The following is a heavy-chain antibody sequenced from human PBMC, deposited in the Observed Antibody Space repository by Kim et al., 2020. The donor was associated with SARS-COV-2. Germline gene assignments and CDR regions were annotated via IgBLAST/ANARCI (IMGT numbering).Heavy chain of an antibody. CDR1: GGTFSSYA. CDR2: IIPIFGTA. J-gene: IGHJ3*02. D-gene: IGHD3-9*01. V-gene: IGHV1-69*13. CDR3: AAQLSPRYDILTGYPWANAFDI. Sequence: SVKLSCKASGGTFSSYAISWVRQAPGQGLEWMGGIIPIFGTANYAQKFQGRVTITADESTSTAYMELSSLRSEDTAVYYCAAQLSPRYDILTGYPWANAFDIWGQGTMVTVSS.